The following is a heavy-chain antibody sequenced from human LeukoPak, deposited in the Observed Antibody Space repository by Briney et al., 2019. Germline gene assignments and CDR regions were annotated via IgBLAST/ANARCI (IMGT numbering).Heavy chain of an antibody. V-gene: IGHV1-46*01. D-gene: IGHD3-10*01. CDR3: ATGLWFGKYLDV. CDR1: GYTFTTYY. Sequence: ASVKVSCKASGYTFTTYYMHWVRQAPGQGLEWMGIISPSRSSTTYAQKVQGRVTMTRDTSTSTAYMELSSLRSEDTAVCYCATGLWFGKYLDVWGKGTTVTISS. CDR2: ISPSRSST. J-gene: IGHJ6*04.